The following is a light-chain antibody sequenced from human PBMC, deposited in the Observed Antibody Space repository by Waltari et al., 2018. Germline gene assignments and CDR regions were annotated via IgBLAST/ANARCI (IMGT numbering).Light chain of an antibody. Sequence: QSVLTQPPSVSGAPGQRVTIPCTGSGSNIGAGSDVHWYQQLPRKAPKLLIYGTSTRPLGVPDRYFGSQSGTSASLAITGLQAEDEADYYCQSYDTSLSVVFGGGTKLTVL. CDR1: GSNIGAGSD. V-gene: IGLV1-40*01. CDR2: GTS. J-gene: IGLJ2*01. CDR3: QSYDTSLSVV.